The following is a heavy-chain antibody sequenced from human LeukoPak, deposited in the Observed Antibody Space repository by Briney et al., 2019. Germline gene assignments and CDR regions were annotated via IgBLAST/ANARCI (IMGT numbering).Heavy chain of an antibody. J-gene: IGHJ4*02. CDR3: AKALEQETVIALDS. V-gene: IGHV3-23*01. CDR1: GFTFSTYA. CDR2: ISGSGGST. Sequence: GGSLRLSCAASGFTFSTYAMSWVRQAPGKGLEWVSAISGSGGSTYYADSVKGRFTISRDNSKNTLYLQLNSLRAEDTSIYFCAKALEQETVIALDSWGQGTLVTVSS. D-gene: IGHD6-13*01.